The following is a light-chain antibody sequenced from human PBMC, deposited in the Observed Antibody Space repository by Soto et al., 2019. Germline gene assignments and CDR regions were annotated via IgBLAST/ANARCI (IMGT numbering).Light chain of an antibody. V-gene: IGKV3-20*01. Sequence: EIVLTQSPGTLSLSPGERATLCCMASQSVSSSYLAWYQQKPGQAPRLLIYGASSRATGIPDRFSGSGSGTDFTLTISRLEPEDFAVYYCQQYGSSPRTFGQGTKV. J-gene: IGKJ1*01. CDR3: QQYGSSPRT. CDR1: QSVSSSY. CDR2: GAS.